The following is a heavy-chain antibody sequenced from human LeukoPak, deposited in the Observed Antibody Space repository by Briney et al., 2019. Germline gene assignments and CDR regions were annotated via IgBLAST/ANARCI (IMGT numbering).Heavy chain of an antibody. CDR1: GFTFSSYA. J-gene: IGHJ5*02. CDR2: ISGSGGST. V-gene: IGHV3-23*01. CDR3: AKDSGSLAAAGPEFDP. D-gene: IGHD6-13*01. Sequence: GGSLRLSCAASGFTFSSYAMSWVRQAPGKGLEWVSAISGSGGSTYYADSVKGRFTISRDNSKNTLYLQMNSLRAEDTAVYYCAKDSGSLAAAGPEFDPWGQGTLVTVSS.